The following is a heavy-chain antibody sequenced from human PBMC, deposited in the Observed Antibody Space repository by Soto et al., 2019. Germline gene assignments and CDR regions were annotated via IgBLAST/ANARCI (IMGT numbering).Heavy chain of an antibody. Sequence: SETLSLTCAVYGGSFSGYYWSWIRQPPGKGLEWIGYIYYSGSTNYNPSLKSRVTISVDTSKNQFSLKLSSVTAADTAVYYCARGWELDYWGQGTLVTVSS. CDR1: GGSFSGYY. CDR2: IYYSGST. J-gene: IGHJ4*02. CDR3: ARGWELDY. D-gene: IGHD1-26*01. V-gene: IGHV4-59*01.